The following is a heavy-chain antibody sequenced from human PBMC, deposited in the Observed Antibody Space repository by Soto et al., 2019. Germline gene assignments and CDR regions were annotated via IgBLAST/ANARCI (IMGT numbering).Heavy chain of an antibody. V-gene: IGHV3-33*03. CDR1: GFTFSSYG. Sequence: QVQLVESGGGVVQPGGSLRLSCTASGFTFSSYGMHWVRQAPGKGLEWVAVIWKDGSNKLYPDSVKGRFTISRDNSKSTLFLQMNSLRAEDTAVYYCATSNWNFFDYWGQGTMVTGSS. J-gene: IGHJ4*02. CDR3: ATSNWNFFDY. CDR2: IWKDGSNK. D-gene: IGHD1-20*01.